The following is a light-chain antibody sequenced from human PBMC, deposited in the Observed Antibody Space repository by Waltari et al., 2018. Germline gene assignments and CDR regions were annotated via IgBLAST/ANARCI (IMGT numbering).Light chain of an antibody. CDR1: PSIGNY. V-gene: IGKV1-27*01. Sequence: TQMTRSPSSLSASVGDRVTITCRASPSIGNYLAWYQQKPGQGPKLLIYAASTLESGVPSRFTGSGSGSDFTLTISSLQSEDVATYYCQKYNSAPFTFGPGTKVDI. CDR2: AAS. CDR3: QKYNSAPFT. J-gene: IGKJ3*01.